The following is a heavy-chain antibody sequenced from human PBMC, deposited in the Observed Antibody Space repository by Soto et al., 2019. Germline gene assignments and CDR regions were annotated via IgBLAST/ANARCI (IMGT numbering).Heavy chain of an antibody. CDR1: GFTFTSSA. Sequence: QMQLVQSGPEVKKPGTSVKVSCKASGFTFTSSAVQWVRQARGQRLEWIGWIVVGSGNPNYAQKFQEKVTITREMSTSTAYMELSSLRSEDTAVYYCAADPTGVYDYVWGSYRFDPDFDYWGQGTLVTVSS. D-gene: IGHD3-16*02. J-gene: IGHJ4*02. CDR3: AADPTGVYDYVWGSYRFDPDFDY. CDR2: IVVGSGNP. V-gene: IGHV1-58*01.